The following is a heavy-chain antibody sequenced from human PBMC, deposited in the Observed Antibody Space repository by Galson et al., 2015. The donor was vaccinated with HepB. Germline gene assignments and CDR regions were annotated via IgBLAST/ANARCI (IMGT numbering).Heavy chain of an antibody. D-gene: IGHD3-3*01. CDR1: GFTFSSYA. Sequence: SLRLSCAASGFTFSSYAMSWVRQAPGKGLEWVSAISGSGGSTYYADSVKGRFTISRDNSKNTLYLQMNSLRAEDTAVYYCATSYDFWSGFHPYYYYYGMDVWGQGTTVTVSS. J-gene: IGHJ6*02. CDR2: ISGSGGST. CDR3: ATSYDFWSGFHPYYYYYGMDV. V-gene: IGHV3-23*01.